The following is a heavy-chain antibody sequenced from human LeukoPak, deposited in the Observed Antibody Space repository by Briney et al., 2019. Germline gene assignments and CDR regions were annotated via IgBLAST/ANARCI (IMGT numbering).Heavy chain of an antibody. CDR3: ARALRGFDY. V-gene: IGHV4-34*01. Sequence: SETLSLTCAVYGGSFSGYYWSWIRQPPGKGLEWIGEINHSGSTNYNPSLKSRVTISVDTSKNQFSLKLSSATAADTAVYYCARALRGFDYWGQGTLVTVSS. D-gene: IGHD3-10*01. CDR2: INHSGST. J-gene: IGHJ4*02. CDR1: GGSFSGYY.